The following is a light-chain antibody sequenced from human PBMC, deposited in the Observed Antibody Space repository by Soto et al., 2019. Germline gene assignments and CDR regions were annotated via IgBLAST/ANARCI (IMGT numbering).Light chain of an antibody. CDR2: DAS. V-gene: IGKV3-11*01. CDR3: QQRSNWIT. J-gene: IGKJ5*01. CDR1: QSVSTY. Sequence: EIVLTQSPATLSLSPGESATLSCRSSQSVSTYLAWYQQKPGQAPRLLIYDASNRATDIPARFSGSGSRTDFTLTISSLEPEDFALYYCQQRSNWITFGQGTRLEIK.